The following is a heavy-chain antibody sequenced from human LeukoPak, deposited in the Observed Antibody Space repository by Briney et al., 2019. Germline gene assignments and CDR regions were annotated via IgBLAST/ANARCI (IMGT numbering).Heavy chain of an antibody. V-gene: IGHV3-21*01. J-gene: IGHJ3*02. CDR1: GFTFSSYR. CDR2: ISSSSSYI. CDR3: AREAVRDGYNYAGNAFDI. D-gene: IGHD5-24*01. Sequence: GGSLRLSCAASGFTFSSYRMNWVRQAPGKGLEWVSSISSSSSYIYYADSVKGRFTISRDNAKNSLYLQMNSLRAEDTAVYYCAREAVRDGYNYAGNAFDIWGQGTMVTVSS.